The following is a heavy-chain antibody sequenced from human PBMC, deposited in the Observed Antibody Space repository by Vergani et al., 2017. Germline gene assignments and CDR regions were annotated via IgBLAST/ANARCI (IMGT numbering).Heavy chain of an antibody. J-gene: IGHJ4*02. Sequence: EVQLLESGGGSAQPGESLRLSCAASGFTFSSYSMNWVRQAPGKGLEWVSSISSSSSYIYYADSVKGRFTISRDNAKNSLYLQMNSLRAEDTAVYYCARGAGYDFWSGYSLPLHDYWGQGTLVTVSS. V-gene: IGHV3-21*01. CDR2: ISSSSSYI. CDR3: ARGAGYDFWSGYSLPLHDY. D-gene: IGHD3-3*01. CDR1: GFTFSSYS.